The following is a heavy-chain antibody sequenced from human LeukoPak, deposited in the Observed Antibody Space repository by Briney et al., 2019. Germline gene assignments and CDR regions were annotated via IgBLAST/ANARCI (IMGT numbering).Heavy chain of an antibody. CDR3: ARVEGYSYGYQVAGAFDI. CDR1: GGSISSYY. Sequence: SETLSLTCTVSGGSISSYYWSWIRQPPGKGLEWIGYIYYSGSTNYNPSLKSRVTISVDTSKNQFSLKLSSVTAADTAVYYCARVEGYSYGYQVAGAFDIWGQGTMVTVSS. CDR2: IYYSGST. V-gene: IGHV4-59*08. D-gene: IGHD5-18*01. J-gene: IGHJ3*02.